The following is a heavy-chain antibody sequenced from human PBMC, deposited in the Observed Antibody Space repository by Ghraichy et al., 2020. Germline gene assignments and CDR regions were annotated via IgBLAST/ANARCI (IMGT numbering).Heavy chain of an antibody. CDR3: ADVGAPGL. Sequence: GSLRLSCAASGFTFSDHFMDWVRQAPGKGLEWVARIKTKVASYTTEHAASVKDRFIISRDDSESFLYLQMNSLKIEDTAVYYCADVGAPGLWGQGTLVTVSS. CDR2: IKTKVASYTT. J-gene: IGHJ4*02. CDR1: GFTFSDHF. V-gene: IGHV3-72*01. D-gene: IGHD1-26*01.